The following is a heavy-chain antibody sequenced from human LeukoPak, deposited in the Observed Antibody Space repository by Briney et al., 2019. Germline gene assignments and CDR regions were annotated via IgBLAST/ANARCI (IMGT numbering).Heavy chain of an antibody. CDR2: INPNSGGT. CDR3: ARGRRITIFGVVTLPPDY. Sequence: ASVKVSCKASGYTFTGYYMHWVRQAPGQGLEWMGRINPNSGGTNYAQKFQGRVTITADESTSTAYMELSSLRSEDTAVYYCARGRRITIFGVVTLPPDYWGQGTLVTVSS. J-gene: IGHJ4*02. D-gene: IGHD3-3*01. CDR1: GYTFTGYY. V-gene: IGHV1-2*06.